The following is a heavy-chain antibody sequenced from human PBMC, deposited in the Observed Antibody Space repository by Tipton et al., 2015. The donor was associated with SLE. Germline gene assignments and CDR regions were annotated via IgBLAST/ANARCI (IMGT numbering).Heavy chain of an antibody. D-gene: IGHD4-11*01. V-gene: IGHV3-30*18. CDR3: AKERLDDGFDI. J-gene: IGHJ3*02. CDR1: GFTFSSYG. CDR2: ISYDGSNK. Sequence: SLRLSCAASGFTFSSYGMHWVRQAPGKGLEWVAVISYDGSNKYYGDSVKGRFTISRDNPKNTVYLQMNSLRAEDTAVYYCAKERLDDGFDIWGQGTMVTVSS.